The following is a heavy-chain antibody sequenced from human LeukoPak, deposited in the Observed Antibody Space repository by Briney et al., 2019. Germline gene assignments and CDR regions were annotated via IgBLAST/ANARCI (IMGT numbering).Heavy chain of an antibody. D-gene: IGHD2-2*01. CDR2: INHSGST. V-gene: IGHV4-34*01. J-gene: IGHJ4*02. CDR3: ARGARYCSSTSCYRSGHYFDY. CDR1: GGSFSGYY. Sequence: PSETLSLTCAVYGGSFSGYYWSWIRQPPGKGLEWIGEINHSGSTNYNLSLKSRVTISVDTSKNQFSVKLSSVTAADTAVYYCARGARYCSSTSCYRSGHYFDYWGQGTLVTVSS.